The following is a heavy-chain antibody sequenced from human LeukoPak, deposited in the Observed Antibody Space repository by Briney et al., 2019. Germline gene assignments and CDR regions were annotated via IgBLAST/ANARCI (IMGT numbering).Heavy chain of an antibody. CDR2: IYHSGST. CDR3: ARETSGDCSSTSCYDLY. J-gene: IGHJ4*02. D-gene: IGHD2-2*01. V-gene: IGHV4-4*02. CDR1: GFTVSSNY. Sequence: PGGSLRLSCAASGFTVSSNYMSWVRQAPGKGLEWIGEIYHSGSTNYNPSLKSRVTISVDKSKNQFSLKLSSVTAADTAVYYCARETSGDCSSTSCYDLYWGQGTLVTVSS.